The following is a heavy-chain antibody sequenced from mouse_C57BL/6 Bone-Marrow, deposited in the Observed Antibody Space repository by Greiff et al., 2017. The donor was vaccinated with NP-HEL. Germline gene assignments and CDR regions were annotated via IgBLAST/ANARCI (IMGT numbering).Heavy chain of an antibody. J-gene: IGHJ2*01. CDR2: INPNNGGT. CDR3: ARKVYDGYTGYFDY. CDR1: GYTFTDYN. Sequence: VQLQQSGPELVKPGASVKMSCKASGYTFTDYNMHWVKQSHGKSLEWIGYINPNNGGTSYNQKFKGKATLTVNKSSSTAYMELRSLTSEDSAVYYGARKVYDGYTGYFDYWGQGTTLTVSS. V-gene: IGHV1-22*01. D-gene: IGHD2-3*01.